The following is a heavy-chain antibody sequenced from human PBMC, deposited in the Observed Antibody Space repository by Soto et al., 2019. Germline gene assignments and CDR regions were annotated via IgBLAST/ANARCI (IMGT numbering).Heavy chain of an antibody. J-gene: IGHJ4*02. V-gene: IGHV3-23*01. CDR3: AKADGEQWLIPHLDN. CDR1: GFNFKKFA. D-gene: IGHD6-19*01. Sequence: EVQLLESGGGVVQPGGSLRLSCEASGFNFKKFAMGWVRQAPGEGLEWVSGISCCGGSTSYADSVKGRFTLARDDSKKTLSLHLNSLRFEDPARYFCAKADGEQWLIPHLDNWGQGTLVTVS. CDR2: ISCCGGST.